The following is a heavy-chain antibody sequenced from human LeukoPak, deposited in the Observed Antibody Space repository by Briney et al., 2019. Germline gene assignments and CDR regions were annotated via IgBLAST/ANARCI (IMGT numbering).Heavy chain of an antibody. CDR3: ARGSGQLRYFDWLTPSYYYYMDV. V-gene: IGHV3-21*01. J-gene: IGHJ6*03. CDR2: ISSSSSYI. Sequence: GGSLRLSCAASGFTFSSYSMNWVRQAPGKGLEWVSSISSSSSYIYYADSVKGRFTISRDNAKNSLYLQMNSLRAEDTAVYCCARGSGQLRYFDWLTPSYYYYMDVWGKGTTVTVSS. D-gene: IGHD3-9*01. CDR1: GFTFSSYS.